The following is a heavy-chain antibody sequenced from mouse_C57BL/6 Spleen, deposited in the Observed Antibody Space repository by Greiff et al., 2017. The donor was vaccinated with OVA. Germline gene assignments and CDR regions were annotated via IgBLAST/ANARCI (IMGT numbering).Heavy chain of an antibody. D-gene: IGHD2-4*01. J-gene: IGHJ3*01. V-gene: IGHV1-80*01. Sequence: VQLQQSGAELVKPGASVKISCKASGYAFSSYWMNWVKQRPGKGLEWIGQIYPGDGDTNYNGKLKGKATLTADKSSSTAYMQLSSLTSEDSAVYFCARGGYGDYDVGFAYWGQGTLVTVSA. CDR3: ARGGYGDYDVGFAY. CDR1: GYAFSSYW. CDR2: IYPGDGDT.